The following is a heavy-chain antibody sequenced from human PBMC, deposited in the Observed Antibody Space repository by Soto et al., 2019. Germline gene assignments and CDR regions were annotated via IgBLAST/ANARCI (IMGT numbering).Heavy chain of an antibody. J-gene: IGHJ4*02. CDR3: ARQTAAYYDSSGYYYY. CDR2: IYPGDSDT. Sequence: GESLKISCKGSGYSFSSYWSGWVRQMPGKGLEWMGIIYPGDSDTRYSPSFQGQVTISADKSISTAYLQWSSLKASDTAMYYCARQTAAYYDSSGYYYYWGQGTLVTVSS. V-gene: IGHV5-51*01. CDR1: GYSFSSYW. D-gene: IGHD3-22*01.